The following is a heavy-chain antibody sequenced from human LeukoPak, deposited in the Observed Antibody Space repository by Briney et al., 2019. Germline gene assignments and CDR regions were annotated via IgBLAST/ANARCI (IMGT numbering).Heavy chain of an antibody. J-gene: IGHJ4*02. CDR3: TTDHVGATVEFDS. CDR1: GFTFSSYG. V-gene: IGHV3-48*04. D-gene: IGHD1-26*01. CDR2: ISTSGSSV. Sequence: PGGTLRLSCAASGFTFSSYGMSWVRQAPGEGLEWISYISTSGSSVKYADSVKGRFTISRDNAKNSLYLQMDSLRTEDTAIYYCTTDHVGATVEFDSWGQGTPVTVSS.